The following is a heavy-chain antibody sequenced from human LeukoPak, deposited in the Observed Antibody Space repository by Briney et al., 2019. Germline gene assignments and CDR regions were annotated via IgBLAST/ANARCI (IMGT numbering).Heavy chain of an antibody. D-gene: IGHD3-22*01. CDR2: IYYSGST. Sequence: SETLSLTCTVSGGSINSYYWSWIRQPPGKGLEWIGYIYYSGSTSYNPSLKSRVTISRDTSKNQFSLKLRSVTAADTAVYYCARDLDYYDSSGYPDAFDIWGQGTMVTVSS. V-gene: IGHV4-59*01. J-gene: IGHJ3*02. CDR3: ARDLDYYDSSGYPDAFDI. CDR1: GGSINSYY.